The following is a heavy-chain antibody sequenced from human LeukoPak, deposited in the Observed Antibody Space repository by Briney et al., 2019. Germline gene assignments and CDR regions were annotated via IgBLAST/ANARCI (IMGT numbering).Heavy chain of an antibody. J-gene: IGHJ4*02. CDR2: IYTSGST. V-gene: IGHV4-61*02. CDR3: AKGRRFLSLTLVRGGPDY. Sequence: SETLSLTCTVSGGSISSGSYYWSWIRQPAGKGLEWIGRIYTSGSTNYNPSLKSRVTISVDTSKNQFSLKLSSVTAADTAVYYCAKGRRFLSLTLVRGGPDYWGQGTLVTVSS. D-gene: IGHD3-10*01. CDR1: GGSISSGSYY.